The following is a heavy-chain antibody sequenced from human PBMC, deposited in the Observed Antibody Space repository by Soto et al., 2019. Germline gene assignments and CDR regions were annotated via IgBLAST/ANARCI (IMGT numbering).Heavy chain of an antibody. CDR3: AREGGYFDSSGSGVYHYHGVDV. CDR1: GGSISTYV. D-gene: IGHD3-22*01. J-gene: IGHJ6*02. CDR2: IYTTGST. Sequence: SAPKSHTCPVSGGSISTYVWSLIRQPAGGGLEWIGRIYTTGSTNYNPSLKSRVTMSLDTSRNQFSLKLSSVTAAETAVYYCAREGGYFDSSGSGVYHYHGVDVWGQGTTVTVSS. V-gene: IGHV4-4*07.